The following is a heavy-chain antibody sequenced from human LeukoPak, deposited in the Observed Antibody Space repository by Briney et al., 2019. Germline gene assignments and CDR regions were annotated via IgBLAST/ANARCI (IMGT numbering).Heavy chain of an antibody. J-gene: IGHJ3*02. Sequence: HPGGSLRLSCAASGFTFDDYAMHWVRQAPGKGLEWVSGTSWNSGSIGYADSVKGRFTFSRDNAKNSLYLQMNSLRAEDTALYYCAKDISWNTGDAFDIWGQGTMVTVSS. CDR1: GFTFDDYA. V-gene: IGHV3-9*01. D-gene: IGHD1-1*01. CDR2: TSWNSGSI. CDR3: AKDISWNTGDAFDI.